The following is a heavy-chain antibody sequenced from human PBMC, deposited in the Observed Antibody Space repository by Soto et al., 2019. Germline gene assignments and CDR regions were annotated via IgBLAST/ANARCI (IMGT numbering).Heavy chain of an antibody. J-gene: IGHJ4*02. CDR2: INHRGST. CDR1: GGSFSDNY. Sequence: QGQLKQWGAGMLKPSETLSLTCAVYGGSFSDNYWSWIRQPQGKGLQWIGQINHRGSTNYNPSLSCRVNISVGALGQFFLELTPVTAADTAVYYCARARTHFCSGSYEGGYYDCDYWGQGTLVTVSS. D-gene: IGHD3-10*02. V-gene: IGHV4-34*01. CDR3: ARARTHFCSGSYEGGYYDCDY.